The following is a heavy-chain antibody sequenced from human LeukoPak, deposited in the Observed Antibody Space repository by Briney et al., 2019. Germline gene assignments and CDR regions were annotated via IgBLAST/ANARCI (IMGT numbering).Heavy chain of an antibody. CDR3: ARSGYCSGGSCYAAGSFDP. J-gene: IGHJ5*02. CDR2: MNPNSGNT. Sequence: ASVKVSCKASGYTFTSYDINWVRQATGQGLEWMGWMNPNSGNTGYAQKFQGRVTMTRNTSISIAYMELSSLRSEDTAVYYCARSGYCSGGSCYAAGSFDPWGQGTLVTVSS. CDR1: GYTFTSYD. V-gene: IGHV1-8*01. D-gene: IGHD2-15*01.